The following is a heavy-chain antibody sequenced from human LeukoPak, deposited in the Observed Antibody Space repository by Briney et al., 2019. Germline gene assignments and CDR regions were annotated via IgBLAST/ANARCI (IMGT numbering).Heavy chain of an antibody. V-gene: IGHV4-61*08. CDR1: GGSISSGGYY. J-gene: IGHJ4*02. CDR3: ARAPSRGLQLWLTDTPYYFDY. CDR2: IYYSGST. D-gene: IGHD5-18*01. Sequence: SETLSLTCSVSGGSISSGGYYWSWIRQPPGKGLEWIGYIYYSGSTNYNPSLKSRVTISVDTSKNQFSLKLSSVTAADTAVYYCARAPSRGLQLWLTDTPYYFDYWGQGTLVTVSS.